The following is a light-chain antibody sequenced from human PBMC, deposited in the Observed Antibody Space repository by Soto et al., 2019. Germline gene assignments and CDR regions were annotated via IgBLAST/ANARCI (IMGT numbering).Light chain of an antibody. CDR1: QSISSW. Sequence: DIQMTQYPSTLSASVRDRVTITCRASQSISSWLAWYQQKPGRAPKLLIYDASNLEAGVPSRFRGSGSGTDFTFTISRLQPEDIATYYCQQYENLPTFGQGTRLEIK. J-gene: IGKJ5*01. CDR3: QQYENLPT. V-gene: IGKV1-33*01. CDR2: DAS.